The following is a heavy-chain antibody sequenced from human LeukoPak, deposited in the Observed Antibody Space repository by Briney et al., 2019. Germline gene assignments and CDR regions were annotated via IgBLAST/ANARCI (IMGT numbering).Heavy chain of an antibody. CDR3: AREGAHSSGWSPFDH. D-gene: IGHD3-22*01. Sequence: SENLSLTRSVSGASISDYFWSWIRQAPGQTLEWIGYVPKTGSTNYNPSLRSRVTISKDTSRNLLSLRLTSATAADTAVYYCAREGAHSSGWSPFDHWGQGILVTVSS. J-gene: IGHJ4*02. CDR1: GASISDYF. V-gene: IGHV4-59*01. CDR2: VPKTGST.